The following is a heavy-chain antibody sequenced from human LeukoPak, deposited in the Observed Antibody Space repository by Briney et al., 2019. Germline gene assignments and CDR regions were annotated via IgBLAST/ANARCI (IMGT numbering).Heavy chain of an antibody. CDR2: INPNSGGT. D-gene: IGHD3-10*01. J-gene: IGHJ4*02. Sequence: ASVKVSCKASGYTFTGYYMHWVRQAPGQGLEWMGWINPNSGGTNYAQKLQGRVTMTTDTSTSTAYMELRSLRSDDTAVYYCARDSGFGELSFDYWGQGTLVTVSS. V-gene: IGHV1-2*02. CDR1: GYTFTGYY. CDR3: ARDSGFGELSFDY.